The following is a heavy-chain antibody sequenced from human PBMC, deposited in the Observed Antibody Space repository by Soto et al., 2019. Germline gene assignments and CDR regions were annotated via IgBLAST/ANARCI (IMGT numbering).Heavy chain of an antibody. J-gene: IGHJ4*02. CDR3: ARTYDFWSGYYDY. CDR2: IYYSGST. Sequence: SETLSLTCTVSGGSISSYYWSWIRQPPGRGLEWIGYIYYSGSTNYNPSLKSRVTISVDTSKNQFSLKLSSVTAADTAVYYCARTYDFWSGYYDYWGQGTLVTVSS. V-gene: IGHV4-59*01. D-gene: IGHD3-3*01. CDR1: GGSISSYY.